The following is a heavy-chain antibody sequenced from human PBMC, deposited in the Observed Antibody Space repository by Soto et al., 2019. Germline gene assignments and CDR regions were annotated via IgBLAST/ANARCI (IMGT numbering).Heavy chain of an antibody. CDR3: ARESGGTVSFDY. Sequence: SETLSLTCTVSAGAISSYYWSWIRQPPGKGLEWIGWIYYGGSTNYNPSLKSRVTVSIDTSENQFSLRLSSVTAADTAVYYCARESGGTVSFDYWGQGTLVTVSS. D-gene: IGHD3-10*01. J-gene: IGHJ4*02. CDR1: AGAISSYY. CDR2: IYYGGST. V-gene: IGHV4-59*01.